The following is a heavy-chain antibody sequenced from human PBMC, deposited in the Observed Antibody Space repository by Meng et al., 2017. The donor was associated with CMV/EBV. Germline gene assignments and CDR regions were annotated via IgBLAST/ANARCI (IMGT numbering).Heavy chain of an antibody. V-gene: IGHV3-30*04. CDR1: GFTFSSYA. J-gene: IGHJ4*02. CDR3: ARDPTMATLGEVEKVFDY. CDR2: ISYDGSNK. Sequence: GGSLRLSCAASGFTFSSYAMHWVRQAPGKGLEWVAVISYDGSNKYYADSVKGRFTISRDNSKNTLYLQMNSLRAEDTAVYYCARDPTMATLGEVEKVFDYWGQGTLVTSPQ. D-gene: IGHD3-10*01.